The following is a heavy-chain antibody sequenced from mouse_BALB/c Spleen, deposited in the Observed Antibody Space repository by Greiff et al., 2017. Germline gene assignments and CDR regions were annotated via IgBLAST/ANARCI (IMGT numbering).Heavy chain of an antibody. V-gene: IGHV7-3*02. CDR2: IRNKANGYTT. Sequence: EVQVVESGGGLVQPGGSLRLSCAPSGFTFTDYYMSWVRQPPGKALEWLGFIRNKANGYTTEYSASVKGRFTISRDNSQSILYLQMNTLRAEDSATYYCAKDDSSGYVTYYAMDYWGQGTSVTVSS. J-gene: IGHJ4*01. CDR1: GFTFTDYY. D-gene: IGHD3-2*01. CDR3: AKDDSSGYVTYYAMDY.